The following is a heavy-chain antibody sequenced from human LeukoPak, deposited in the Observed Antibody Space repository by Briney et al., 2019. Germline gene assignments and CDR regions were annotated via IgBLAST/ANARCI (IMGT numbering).Heavy chain of an antibody. CDR2: IDYDGINT. J-gene: IGHJ4*02. CDR3: ASLNKPV. CDR1: GFTFSSYW. V-gene: IGHV3-74*01. Sequence: GGSLRLSCAASGFTFSSYWMHWVRQAPGKGLVWVSRIDYDGINTFYADSVKGRFTVSRDNANNTLYLQMNSLRAEDTAVYYCASLNKPVGGQGTLVTVSS.